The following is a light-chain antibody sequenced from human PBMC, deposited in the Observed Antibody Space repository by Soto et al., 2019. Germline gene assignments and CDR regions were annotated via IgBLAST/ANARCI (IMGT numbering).Light chain of an antibody. Sequence: QSVLAQPASVSGSPGQSITISCTATTSDVGDYKSVSWYQHHPDKAPQLIIYQLSNRFPGVSDRFSGSKSGNTASLIISGLQGEDEADYYCSSLTTTDAVIFGTGTKVTVL. V-gene: IGLV2-14*01. J-gene: IGLJ1*01. CDR2: QLS. CDR3: SSLTTTDAVI. CDR1: TSDVGDYKS.